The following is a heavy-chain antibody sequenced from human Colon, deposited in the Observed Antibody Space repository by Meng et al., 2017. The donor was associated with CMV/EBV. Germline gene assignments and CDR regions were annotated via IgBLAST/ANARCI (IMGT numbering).Heavy chain of an antibody. CDR2: IHPDDSNT. Sequence: GESLKISRKVSGYRFTSYWIAWVRQMPGKGLEWMGMIHPDDSNTRYSPSLQGQVTISADESISTAYLQWSSLKASDTAMYYCASPPGGYDAYDLWGQGTMVTVSS. J-gene: IGHJ3*01. CDR3: ASPPGGYDAYDL. CDR1: GYRFTSYW. D-gene: IGHD3-10*01. V-gene: IGHV5-51*01.